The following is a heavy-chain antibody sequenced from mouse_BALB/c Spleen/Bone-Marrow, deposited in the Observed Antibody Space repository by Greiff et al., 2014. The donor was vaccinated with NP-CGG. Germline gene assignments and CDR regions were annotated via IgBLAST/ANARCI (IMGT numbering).Heavy chain of an antibody. D-gene: IGHD2-10*02. V-gene: IGHV1-14*01. CDR3: ARGGYGNVYYAMDY. Sequence: EVQLQQSGPELVKPGASVKMSCKASGYTFTSYVMHWVKQKPGQGLEWIGYINPYNDGTKYNEKFKGKATLTSDRSSSTAYMELSSLTSEDSAVYYCARGGYGNVYYAMDYWGQGTSVTVSS. CDR2: INPYNDGT. CDR1: GYTFTSYV. J-gene: IGHJ4*01.